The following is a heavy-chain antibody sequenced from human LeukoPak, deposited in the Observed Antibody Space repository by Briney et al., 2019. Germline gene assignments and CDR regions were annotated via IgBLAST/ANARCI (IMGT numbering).Heavy chain of an antibody. CDR3: ASYYDILTGRYGMDV. CDR1: GFTFSSYA. V-gene: IGHV3-23*01. D-gene: IGHD3-9*01. CDR2: ISSTGSTT. J-gene: IGHJ6*02. Sequence: GGSLRLSCTASGFTFSSYAMSWVRQAPGKGLEWVSLISSTGSTTYYADSVKGRFTISRDNSENTLYLQMNSLRAEDTALYYCASYYDILTGRYGMDVWGQGTTVTVSS.